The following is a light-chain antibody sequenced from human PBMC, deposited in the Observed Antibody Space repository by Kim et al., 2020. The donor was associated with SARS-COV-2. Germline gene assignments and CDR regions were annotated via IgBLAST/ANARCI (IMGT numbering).Light chain of an antibody. CDR1: QSVSSN. CDR3: QHYIDWSLT. J-gene: IGKJ4*01. CDR2: GAS. V-gene: IGKV3-15*01. Sequence: VSPGERATLSCRASQSVSSNLAWYQQKPGQAPRLLIYGASIRATGIAARFSGSGFGTEFTLTISSLQSEDFGVYHCQHYIDWSLTFGGGTKVDIK.